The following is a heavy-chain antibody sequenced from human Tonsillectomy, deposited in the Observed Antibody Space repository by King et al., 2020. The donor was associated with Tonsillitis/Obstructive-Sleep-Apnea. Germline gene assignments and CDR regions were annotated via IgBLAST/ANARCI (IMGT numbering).Heavy chain of an antibody. D-gene: IGHD1-14*01. V-gene: IGHV1-46*01. Sequence: QLVQSGAEVKKTGASVKVSCKASGYTFTTYYLHWMRQAPGQGLEWMGIINPSSGGTIYAQRFRGSVTMTRDTSTSTVYMELSSLRSEDTAVYFCARESPRTYYFDYWGQGTLVTVSS. CDR2: INPSSGGT. J-gene: IGHJ4*02. CDR1: GYTFTTYY. CDR3: ARESPRTYYFDY.